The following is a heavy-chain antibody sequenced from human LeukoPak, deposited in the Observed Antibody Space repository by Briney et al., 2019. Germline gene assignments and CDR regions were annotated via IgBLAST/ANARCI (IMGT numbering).Heavy chain of an antibody. J-gene: IGHJ4*02. CDR2: IYSSGNT. V-gene: IGHV4-4*07. CDR3: ARGSNWGDY. D-gene: IGHD7-27*01. Sequence: PSETLSLICTLSGGSINNYYWSWIRQSAGKGLEWIGRIYSSGNTKYNPSLETRVTMSVDTSKNQFSLKLSSVTAADTAVYYCARGSNWGDYWGQGTLVTVSS. CDR1: GGSINNYY.